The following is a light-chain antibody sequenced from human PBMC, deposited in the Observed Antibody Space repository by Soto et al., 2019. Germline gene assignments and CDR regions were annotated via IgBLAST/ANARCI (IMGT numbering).Light chain of an antibody. V-gene: IGLV2-14*01. CDR1: SSDVGGYNY. CDR3: SSYTSSSTLLYV. Sequence: QSALTQPASVSGSPGQSITISCTGTSSDVGGYNYVSWYQQHPGKAPKLMIYDVSNRPSGVSNRFSGSKSGNTASLTISWHQDEDEADYYCSSYTSSSTLLYVFGTGTKVTVL. CDR2: DVS. J-gene: IGLJ1*01.